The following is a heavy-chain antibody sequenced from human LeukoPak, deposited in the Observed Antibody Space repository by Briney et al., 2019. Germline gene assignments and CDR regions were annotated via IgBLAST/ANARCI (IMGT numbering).Heavy chain of an antibody. V-gene: IGHV4-59*01. J-gene: IGHJ4*02. CDR2: IHYGGAT. CDR3: ASGMYSSSWYYFDY. CDR1: GGSISYDY. D-gene: IGHD6-13*01. Sequence: SETLSLTCTVSGGSISYDYWTWIRQSPGKRLEWIGYIHYGGATNYSPSLKSRVTISVDTSKNQFSLKLSSVTAADTAVYYCASGMYSSSWYYFDYWGQGTLVTVSS.